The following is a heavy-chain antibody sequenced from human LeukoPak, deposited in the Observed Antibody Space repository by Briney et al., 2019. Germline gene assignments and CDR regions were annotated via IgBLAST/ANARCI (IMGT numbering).Heavy chain of an antibody. CDR1: GFTVSSNY. Sequence: TGGSLRLSCAASGFTVSSNYMSWVRQAPGKGLEWVSVIYSGGSTYYADSVKGRFTISRDNSKNTLYLQMNSLRAEDTAVYYCAREGVATGGRFDYWGQGTLVSVSS. V-gene: IGHV3-66*01. CDR2: IYSGGST. D-gene: IGHD5-12*01. J-gene: IGHJ4*02. CDR3: AREGVATGGRFDY.